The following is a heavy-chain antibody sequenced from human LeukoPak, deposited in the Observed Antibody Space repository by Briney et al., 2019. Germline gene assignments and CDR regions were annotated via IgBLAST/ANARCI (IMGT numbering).Heavy chain of an antibody. Sequence: PGGSLRLSCAASGFTFSSYAMSWVRQAPGKGMEWVSAISGSGGSTYYADSVKGRFTISRDNSKNTLYLQMNSLRAEDTAVYYCAKDRGSSWSPNWFDPWGQGTLVTGSS. V-gene: IGHV3-23*01. CDR3: AKDRGSSWSPNWFDP. J-gene: IGHJ5*02. CDR2: ISGSGGST. D-gene: IGHD6-13*01. CDR1: GFTFSSYA.